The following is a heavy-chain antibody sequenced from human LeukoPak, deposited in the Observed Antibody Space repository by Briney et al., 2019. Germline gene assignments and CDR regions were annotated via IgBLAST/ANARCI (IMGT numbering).Heavy chain of an antibody. D-gene: IGHD3-22*01. CDR1: GGSISSGGYY. Sequence: TLSLTCTVSGGSISSGGYYWSWIRQHPGKGLEWIGYIYYSGSTYYNPSLKSRVTISVDTSKNQFSLKLSSVTAADTAVYYCARGGVRYYYDSGGYHFDYWGQGTLVTVSS. J-gene: IGHJ4*02. CDR3: ARGGVRYYYDSGGYHFDY. CDR2: IYYSGST. V-gene: IGHV4-31*03.